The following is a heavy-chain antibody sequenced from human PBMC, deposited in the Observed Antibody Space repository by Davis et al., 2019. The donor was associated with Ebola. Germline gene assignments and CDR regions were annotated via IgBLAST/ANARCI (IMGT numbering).Heavy chain of an antibody. J-gene: IGHJ4*02. D-gene: IGHD1-1*01. Sequence: ASVKVSCKASGYTFTSYGISWVRQAPGQGLEWMGWINPHTGNTNYAQNVQGRVTMTTDTSTSTAYMEVGSLRSDDTAVYYCARAQFPTTSDHWGQGTLVTVSS. V-gene: IGHV1-18*01. CDR1: GYTFTSYG. CDR3: ARAQFPTTSDH. CDR2: INPHTGNT.